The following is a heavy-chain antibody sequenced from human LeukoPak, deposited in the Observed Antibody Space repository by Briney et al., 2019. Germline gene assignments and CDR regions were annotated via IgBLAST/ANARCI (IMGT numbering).Heavy chain of an antibody. J-gene: IGHJ6*03. Sequence: GASVKVSCKASGYTFTSYYMHWVRQAPGQGLEWMGWISAYNGNTNYAQKLQGRVTMTTDTSTSTAYMELRSLRSDDTAVYYCAREDYYDSSGYYYYMDVWGKGTTVTVS. CDR1: GYTFTSYY. CDR3: AREDYYDSSGYYYYMDV. CDR2: ISAYNGNT. V-gene: IGHV1-18*04. D-gene: IGHD3-22*01.